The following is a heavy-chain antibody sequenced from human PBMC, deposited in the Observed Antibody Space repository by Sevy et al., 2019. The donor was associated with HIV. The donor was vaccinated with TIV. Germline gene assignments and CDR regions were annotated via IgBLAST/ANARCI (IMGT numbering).Heavy chain of an antibody. J-gene: IGHJ6*02. D-gene: IGHD3-3*02. Sequence: GESLKISCAASGFTFSSYSMNWVRQAPGKGLEWVSSISSSSSYIYYADSVKGRFTISRDNAKNSLYLQMNSLRAEDTAVYYCARFSQASVYYYYYGMDVWGQGTTVTVSS. CDR1: GFTFSSYS. CDR2: ISSSSSYI. CDR3: ARFSQASVYYYYYGMDV. V-gene: IGHV3-21*01.